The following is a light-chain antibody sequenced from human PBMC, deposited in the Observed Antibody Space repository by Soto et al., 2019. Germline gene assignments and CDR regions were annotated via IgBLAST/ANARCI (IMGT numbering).Light chain of an antibody. CDR3: MQGTHWPET. CDR2: KVS. J-gene: IGKJ1*01. CDR1: ESLVYSDGNTY. V-gene: IGKV2-30*01. Sequence: DVVMTQSPLSLPVTLGQPASISCRSSESLVYSDGNTYLNRFQQRPGQSPRRLIYKVSNRDSGVPDRFSGSGSGTDFTLKISRVEAEDVGLYYCMQGTHWPETFGQGTKVDIK.